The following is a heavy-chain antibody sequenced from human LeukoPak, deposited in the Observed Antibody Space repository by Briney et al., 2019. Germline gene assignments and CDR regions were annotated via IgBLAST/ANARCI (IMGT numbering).Heavy chain of an antibody. D-gene: IGHD3-22*01. CDR2: IYYSGTT. CDR1: GGSFSGYY. J-gene: IGHJ5*02. CDR3: ATSYYYNSSGNNWFDP. Sequence: SETLSLTCAVYGGSFSGYYWNWIRQHPGKGLEWIGYIYYSGTTDYNPSLKSRLKISADTSKNQFSLKLNSVTAADTAMYYCATSYYYNSSGNNWFDPWGQGTQVTVSS. V-gene: IGHV4-34*09.